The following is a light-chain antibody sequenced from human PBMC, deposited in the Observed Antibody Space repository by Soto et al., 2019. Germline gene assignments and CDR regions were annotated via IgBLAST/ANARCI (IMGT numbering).Light chain of an antibody. CDR1: QSVSSSY. CDR3: QHYGSSPLT. V-gene: IGKV3-20*01. CDR2: GAS. Sequence: EIVLTQSPGTLSLSPGERATLSCRASQSVSSSYLAWYQQKAGQTPRLLIYGASSRATGISDRFSGSGSGTDFTLTISRLEPEDFAVYYCQHYGSSPLTFGGGTKVEIK. J-gene: IGKJ4*01.